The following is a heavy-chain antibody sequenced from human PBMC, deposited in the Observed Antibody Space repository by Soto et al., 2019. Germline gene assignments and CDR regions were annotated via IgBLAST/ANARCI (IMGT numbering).Heavy chain of an antibody. CDR3: ARRHLAVSVSPWFDP. Sequence: QVTLKESGPVLVKPTETLTLRCTVSGLSITDSEMGVSWIRQPPGHPLGWLAHIDSSGEKSYRTFLKSRLDISKDTSQSQIVLTMTNMDPADTATYYCARRHLAVSVSPWFDPCGQGIPVTVSS. J-gene: IGHJ5*02. CDR2: IDSSGEK. V-gene: IGHV2-26*01. CDR1: GLSITDSEMG.